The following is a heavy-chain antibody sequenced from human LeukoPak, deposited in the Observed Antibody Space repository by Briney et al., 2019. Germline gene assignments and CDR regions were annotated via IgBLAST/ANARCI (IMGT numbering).Heavy chain of an antibody. CDR1: GFTFSSYA. J-gene: IGHJ4*02. V-gene: IGHV3-48*04. Sequence: GGSLRISCAASGFTFSSYAMSWVRQAPGKGLEWVSYISSTSGTKYYADSVKGRFTISRDNAKNSLYLQMSSLRAEDTAVYYCARRDGSGTLGYWGQGTLVTVSS. D-gene: IGHD3-10*01. CDR3: ARRDGSGTLGY. CDR2: ISSTSGTK.